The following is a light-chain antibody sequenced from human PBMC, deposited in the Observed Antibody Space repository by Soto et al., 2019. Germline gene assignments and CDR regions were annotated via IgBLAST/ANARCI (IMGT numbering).Light chain of an antibody. CDR3: HQYYINPQT. CDR1: QSVLYSSNNKNY. V-gene: IGKV4-1*01. Sequence: DIVMTQSPDSLAVSLGERATINCKSSQSVLYSSNNKNYLAWYQQKPGQPPKLLIYWASTRESGVPDRFSGRGSGTDFSLTISSLQPEDAAVYFCHQYYINPQTFGQGTKLEIK. CDR2: WAS. J-gene: IGKJ2*01.